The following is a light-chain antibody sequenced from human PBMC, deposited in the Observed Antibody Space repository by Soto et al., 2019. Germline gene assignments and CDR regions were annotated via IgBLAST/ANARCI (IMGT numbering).Light chain of an antibody. V-gene: IGKV1D-13*01. CDR2: DAS. CDR1: QDIRSA. CDR3: QQSNNYPLT. J-gene: IGKJ4*01. Sequence: AIQLTQSPSPLSASVGDRVTITCRASQDIRSALAWYQQEAGKVPRLLIYDASTLESGVPSRFSGSGSGTDFPLTISSLQPEDFATYYCQQSNNYPLTFGGGTKVEIK.